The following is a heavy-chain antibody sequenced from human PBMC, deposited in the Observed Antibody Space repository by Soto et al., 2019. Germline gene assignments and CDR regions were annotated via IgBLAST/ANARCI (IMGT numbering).Heavy chain of an antibody. V-gene: IGHV3-11*01. J-gene: IGHJ6*02. CDR3: VRVRFGEWGYAMDV. D-gene: IGHD3-10*01. Sequence: QVQLVESGGGLVKPGGSLRLSCAASGLTFSDCYMNWIRQAPGKGLEWVSYISSSGSSINYAGSVKGRFTISRDNAKNSLYLQRNSLRAEDTAMYFCVRVRFGEWGYAMDVWGQGTTLTVSS. CDR2: ISSSGSSI. CDR1: GLTFSDCY.